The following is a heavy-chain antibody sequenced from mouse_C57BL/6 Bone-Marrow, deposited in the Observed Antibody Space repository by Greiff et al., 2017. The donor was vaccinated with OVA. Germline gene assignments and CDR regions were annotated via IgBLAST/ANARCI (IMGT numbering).Heavy chain of an antibody. V-gene: IGHV2-2*01. Sequence: VKLMESGPGLVQPSQSLSITCTVSGFSFTSYGVHWVRQSPGKGLEWLGVIWSGGSTDYNAAFISRLSISKDNSKSQVFFKMNSLQADDTAIYYCARRGTTVVDWYFDVWGTGTTVTVSS. D-gene: IGHD1-1*01. CDR3: ARRGTTVVDWYFDV. CDR2: IWSGGST. CDR1: GFSFTSYG. J-gene: IGHJ1*03.